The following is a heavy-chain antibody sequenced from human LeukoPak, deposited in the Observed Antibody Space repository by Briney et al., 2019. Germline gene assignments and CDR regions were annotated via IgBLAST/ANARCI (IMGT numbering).Heavy chain of an antibody. J-gene: IGHJ3*02. D-gene: IGHD2-21*02. V-gene: IGHV4-31*03. Sequence: NPSQTLSLTCTVSGGSISSGGYYWSWIRQHPGKGLEWIGYIYYSGSTYYNPSLKSRVTISVDTSKNQFSLKLSSVTAADTAVYYCARYCGGDCFDAFDIWGQGTMVTVSS. CDR1: GGSISSGGYY. CDR3: ARYCGGDCFDAFDI. CDR2: IYYSGST.